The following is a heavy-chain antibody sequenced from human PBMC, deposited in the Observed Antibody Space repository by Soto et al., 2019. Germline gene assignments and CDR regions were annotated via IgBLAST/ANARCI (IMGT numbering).Heavy chain of an antibody. CDR3: AKDLQPTAPTAMDV. D-gene: IGHD4-17*01. J-gene: IGHJ6*02. CDR2: IGWNSGSI. V-gene: IGHV3-9*01. Sequence: EVQLVESGGGLVQPGRSLRLSCAASGFTFDDYAMHWVRQAPGKGLEWVSGIGWNSGSIGYADSVKGRFTISRDNAKNSLYLQMNSLRAEDTALYYCAKDLQPTAPTAMDVWGQGTTVTVSS. CDR1: GFTFDDYA.